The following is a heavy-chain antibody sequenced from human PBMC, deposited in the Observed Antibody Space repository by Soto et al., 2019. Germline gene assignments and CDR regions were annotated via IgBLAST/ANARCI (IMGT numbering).Heavy chain of an antibody. V-gene: IGHV4-59*01. Sequence: SETLSLTCTVSGGSISSYYWSWIRQPPGKGLEWIGYIYYSGSTNYNPSLKSRVTISVDTSKNQFSLKLSSVTAADTAVYYCARSSYDFYNYYYYGMDVWGLGTTVTVSS. J-gene: IGHJ6*02. CDR3: ARSSYDFYNYYYYGMDV. CDR1: GGSISSYY. D-gene: IGHD5-12*01. CDR2: IYYSGST.